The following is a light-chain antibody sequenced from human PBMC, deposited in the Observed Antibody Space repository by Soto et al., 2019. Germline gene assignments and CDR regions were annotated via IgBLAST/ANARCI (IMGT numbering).Light chain of an antibody. V-gene: IGKV3-15*01. CDR1: QSVHRD. CDR3: QQYTNWPPLT. CDR2: DAS. J-gene: IGKJ4*01. Sequence: EIVMTQSPATLSVSPGEGATLSCRASQSVHRDLAWYQQKPGQAPRLLIYDASTRATGIPARFSGSGSGTAVTLTISSLQSEDFAVYYCQQYTNWPPLTFGGGTKVEI.